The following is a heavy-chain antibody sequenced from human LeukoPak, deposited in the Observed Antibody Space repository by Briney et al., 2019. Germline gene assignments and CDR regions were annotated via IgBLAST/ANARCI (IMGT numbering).Heavy chain of an antibody. V-gene: IGHV3-30*01. J-gene: IGHJ4*02. CDR1: GFTFSSYA. CDR3: ARGEYYYDSSGYLDY. D-gene: IGHD3-22*01. Sequence: GGSLRLSCAASGFTFSSYAMHWVRQAPGKGLEWVAVISYDGSNKYYADSVKGRFTISRDNPKNTLYLQMNSLRAEDTAVYYCARGEYYYDSSGYLDYWGQGTLVTVSS. CDR2: ISYDGSNK.